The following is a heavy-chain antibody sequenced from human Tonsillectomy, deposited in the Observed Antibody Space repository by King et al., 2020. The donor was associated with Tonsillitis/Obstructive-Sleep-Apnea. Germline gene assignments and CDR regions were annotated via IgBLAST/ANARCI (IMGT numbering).Heavy chain of an antibody. V-gene: IGHV7-4-1*02. CDR1: GYTFTSYT. Sequence: VQLVESGSELKKAGASVKVSCKASGYTFTSYTMNWVRQAPGQGLEWMGWVNTNTGNPTFAQGFTGRFVFSLDNSVSTAYLQISSLKAEDTAVYYCARGGYCSSSSCYNWYFDLWGRGTLVTVSS. CDR3: ARGGYCSSSSCYNWYFDL. CDR2: VNTNTGNP. J-gene: IGHJ2*01. D-gene: IGHD2-2*02.